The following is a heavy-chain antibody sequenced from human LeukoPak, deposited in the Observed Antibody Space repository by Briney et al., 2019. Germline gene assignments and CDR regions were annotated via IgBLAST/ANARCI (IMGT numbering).Heavy chain of an antibody. CDR3: ATSRFGVAPSDY. Sequence: GESLKISCKSSGYSFTTYWIAWVRQMPGKSLEWMGVIYLDDSDTKYGPSFQGLVTISVDKSISAAHLQWRSLKASDTAMYYCATSRFGVAPSDYWGQGTLVTVSS. CDR1: GYSFTTYW. CDR2: IYLDDSDT. J-gene: IGHJ4*02. V-gene: IGHV5-51*01. D-gene: IGHD3-3*01.